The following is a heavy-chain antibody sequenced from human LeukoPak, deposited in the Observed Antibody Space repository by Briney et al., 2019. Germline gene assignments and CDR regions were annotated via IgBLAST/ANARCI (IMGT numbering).Heavy chain of an antibody. CDR1: GGTFSSYT. D-gene: IGHD3-16*01. CDR2: IIPILGIA. J-gene: IGHJ6*02. CDR3: ARSPSQPPVEAVGDNYYYGMDV. Sequence: SVKVSCKASGGTFSSYTISWVRQAPGQGLEWMGRIIPILGIANYAQKFQGRVTTTADKSTSTAYMELSSLRSEDTAVYYCARSPSQPPVEAVGDNYYYGMDVWGQGTTVTVSS. V-gene: IGHV1-69*02.